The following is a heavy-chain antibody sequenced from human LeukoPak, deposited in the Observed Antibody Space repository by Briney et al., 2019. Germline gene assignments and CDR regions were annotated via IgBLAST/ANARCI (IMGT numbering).Heavy chain of an antibody. Sequence: ASVKVSCKASGYTFTSYDINWVRQATGQGLEWMGWMNPNSGNTGYAQKFQGRVTITADKSTSTAYMELSSLRSEDTAVYYCARDPEYYYGSGSYYTYYFDYWGQGTLVTASS. CDR1: GYTFTSYD. CDR2: MNPNSGNT. J-gene: IGHJ4*02. D-gene: IGHD3-10*01. V-gene: IGHV1-8*01. CDR3: ARDPEYYYGSGSYYTYYFDY.